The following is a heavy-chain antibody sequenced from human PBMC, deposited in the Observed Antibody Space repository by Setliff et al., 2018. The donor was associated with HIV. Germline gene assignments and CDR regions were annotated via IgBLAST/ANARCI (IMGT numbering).Heavy chain of an antibody. V-gene: IGHV3-23*01. D-gene: IGHD3-22*01. Sequence: HPGGSLRLSCAASGFTFSSYAMSWVRQAPGEGLEWVSAILSTGERTFYADSVKGRFTITRDNSKNTVDLQMNSLRAEDTAEYYCAKELAASDLGYFDSWGRGILVTVSS. CDR1: GFTFSSYA. J-gene: IGHJ4*02. CDR3: AKELAASDLGYFDS. CDR2: ILSTGERT.